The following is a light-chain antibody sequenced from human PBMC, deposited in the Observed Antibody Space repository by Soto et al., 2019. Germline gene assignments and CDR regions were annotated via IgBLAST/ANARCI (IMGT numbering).Light chain of an antibody. V-gene: IGKV3-20*01. CDR1: QTISGSF. CDR2: GAS. J-gene: IGKJ5*01. Sequence: EIVLTQAPGTLSLSPGERATLSCRASQTISGSFFAWYQQKPGQAPRLLIYGASSRATGIPDRFSGSGSGTEFTLTISSLQSEDFALYYCQQYNNWPPMTFGQGTRLEIK. CDR3: QQYNNWPPMT.